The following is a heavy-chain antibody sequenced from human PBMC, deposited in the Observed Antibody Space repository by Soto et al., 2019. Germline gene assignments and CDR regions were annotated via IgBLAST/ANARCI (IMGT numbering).Heavy chain of an antibody. J-gene: IGHJ4*02. D-gene: IGHD3-9*01. Sequence: GGSLRLSCAASGFTFSSYAMSWVRQAPGKGLEWVSAISGSGGSTYYADSVKGRFTISRDNSKNTLYLQMNSLRAEDTAVYYCAKGPLKLRYFDCLLDYWGQGTLVTVSS. CDR2: ISGSGGST. CDR3: AKGPLKLRYFDCLLDY. CDR1: GFTFSSYA. V-gene: IGHV3-23*01.